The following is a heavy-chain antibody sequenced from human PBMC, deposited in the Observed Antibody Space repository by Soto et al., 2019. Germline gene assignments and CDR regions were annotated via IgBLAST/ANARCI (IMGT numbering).Heavy chain of an antibody. Sequence: ASVKVSCKISGGTFSRYSISWVRQAPGQGLEWMGGIVPIFGTRNYAQKFQDRVTITTDESATTAHIELSNLRSEDTAVYYCARPXEGGYSSNHHYYYALDVWGQGTAVTVSS. CDR1: GGTFSRYS. CDR2: IVPIFGTR. CDR3: ARPXEGGYSSNHHYYYALDV. D-gene: IGHD3-22*01. V-gene: IGHV1-69*05. J-gene: IGHJ6*02.